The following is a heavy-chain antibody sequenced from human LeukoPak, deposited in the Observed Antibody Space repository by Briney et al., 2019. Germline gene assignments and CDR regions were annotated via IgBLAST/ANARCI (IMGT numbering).Heavy chain of an antibody. V-gene: IGHV4-31*03. CDR1: GGSIRSGGYY. CDR2: MYYSGST. J-gene: IGHJ6*02. CDR3: ARDAEYYYGSGSYSSGIDV. Sequence: PSETLSLTCTVSGGSIRSGGYYWSWIRQHPGKGLEWIGYMYYSGSTYYNPSLTTRVSISVDTSKNQFSLKLSSVTAADTAVYYCARDAEYYYGSGSYSSGIDVWGQGTTVTVSS. D-gene: IGHD3-10*01.